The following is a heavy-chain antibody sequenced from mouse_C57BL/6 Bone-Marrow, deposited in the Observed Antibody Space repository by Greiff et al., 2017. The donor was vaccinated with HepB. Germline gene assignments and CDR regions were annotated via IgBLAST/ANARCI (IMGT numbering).Heavy chain of an antibody. V-gene: IGHV5-9*01. CDR1: GFTFSSYT. CDR3: ARNRYGNYWFAY. D-gene: IGHD2-10*02. J-gene: IGHJ3*01. Sequence: EVKVVESGGGLVKPGGSLKLSCAASGFTFSSYTMSWVRQTPEKRLEWVATISGGGGNTYYPDSVKGRFTISRDNAKNTLYLQMSSLRSEDTALYYCARNRYGNYWFAYWGQGTLVTVSA. CDR2: ISGGGGNT.